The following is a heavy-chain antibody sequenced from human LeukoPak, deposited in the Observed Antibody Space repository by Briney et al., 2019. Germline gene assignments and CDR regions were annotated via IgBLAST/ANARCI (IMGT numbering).Heavy chain of an antibody. CDR2: ISSSGTYK. CDR3: AKGKDSVAGATNDY. J-gene: IGHJ4*02. CDR1: GFTFSSYS. D-gene: IGHD6-19*01. V-gene: IGHV3-21*01. Sequence: GTSLRLSCAVSGFTFSSYSMSWVRQAPGKGLEWVSSISSSGTYKYYADSVKGRFTISRDNAKNSLYLQMNSLRAEDTAVYYCAKGKDSVAGATNDYWGQGTLVTVSS.